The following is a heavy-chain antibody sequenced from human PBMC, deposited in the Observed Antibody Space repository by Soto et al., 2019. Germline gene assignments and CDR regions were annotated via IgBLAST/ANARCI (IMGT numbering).Heavy chain of an antibody. D-gene: IGHD3-3*01. CDR1: GYTFTSYY. CDR3: ARGQPTYYDFLSGLYNWFDP. V-gene: IGHV1-46*01. CDR2: INPSGGST. J-gene: IGHJ5*02. Sequence: GASVKVSCKASGYTFTSYYMHWVRQAPGQGLEWMGIINPSGGSTSYAQKFQGRVTMTRDTSTSTVYMELSSLRSEDTAVYYCARGQPTYYDFLSGLYNWFDPWGQGTLVTVSS.